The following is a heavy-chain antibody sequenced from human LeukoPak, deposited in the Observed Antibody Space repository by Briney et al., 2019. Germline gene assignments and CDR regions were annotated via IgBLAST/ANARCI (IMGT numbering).Heavy chain of an antibody. V-gene: IGHV1-2*02. D-gene: IGHD1-14*01. CDR2: INPNIGAT. Sequence: GASVKVSCKASGYTFTGYFMHWVRQAPGQGLEWMGWINPNIGATKYARKFQGRVTMTRDTSISTAYMELSRLRSDDTAVYYCARGQLTDGLDYWGQGTLVTVAS. CDR1: GYTFTGYF. CDR3: ARGQLTDGLDY. J-gene: IGHJ4*02.